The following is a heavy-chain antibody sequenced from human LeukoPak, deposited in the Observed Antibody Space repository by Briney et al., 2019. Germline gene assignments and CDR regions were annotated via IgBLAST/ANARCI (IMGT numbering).Heavy chain of an antibody. D-gene: IGHD6-13*01. Sequence: SVKVSCKASGATFSTYAISWVRQAPAQGLGRVGRFGPILGTANYARNFQGRVTITADRSTNTAYMELSSLRSEDTAVYYCARVPQGSSWPYYFDYWGQGTLVTVSS. J-gene: IGHJ4*02. CDR1: GATFSTYA. CDR3: ARVPQGSSWPYYFDY. CDR2: FGPILGTA. V-gene: IGHV1-69*04.